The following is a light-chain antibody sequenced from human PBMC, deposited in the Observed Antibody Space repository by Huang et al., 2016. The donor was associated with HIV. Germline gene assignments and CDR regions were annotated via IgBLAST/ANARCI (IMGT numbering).Light chain of an antibody. Sequence: DIQMTQSPSSLSASVGDRVTITCRASQSISSYLNWYQQIPGKAPKVLIYAASNLQSGVPSRFSGSGSGTDFTLTISSLQPEDFSTDYCQQTYSTPWTFGQGTKVEIK. J-gene: IGKJ1*01. CDR2: AAS. V-gene: IGKV1-39*01. CDR3: QQTYSTPWT. CDR1: QSISSY.